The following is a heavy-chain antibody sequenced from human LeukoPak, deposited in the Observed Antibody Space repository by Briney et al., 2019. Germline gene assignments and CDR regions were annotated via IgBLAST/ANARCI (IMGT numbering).Heavy chain of an antibody. D-gene: IGHD3-10*01. CDR3: AKDRHGKYYYGSGSHLYYYYYMDV. CDR1: GFTFSNYG. V-gene: IGHV3-30*02. J-gene: IGHJ6*03. CDR2: LRYDGSNK. Sequence: GGSLRLSCAASGFTFSNYGMYWVRQAPGKGLEWVTFLRYDGSNKYYADSVKGRFTISRDNSKNILYLQMNSLRAEDTAVYYCAKDRHGKYYYGSGSHLYYYYYMDVWGKGTTVTISS.